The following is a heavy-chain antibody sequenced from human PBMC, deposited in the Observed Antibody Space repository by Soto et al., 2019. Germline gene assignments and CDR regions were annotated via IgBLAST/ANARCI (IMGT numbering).Heavy chain of an antibody. CDR3: AKDPSSYGDPFYFDY. Sequence: GGSLSLSCAASGFTFSSYAMSWLPQAQGKGLEWVSAISGSGGSTYYADSVKGRFTISRDNSKNTLYLQMNSLRAEDTAVYYCAKDPSSYGDPFYFDYWGQGTLVTSPQ. CDR2: ISGSGGST. CDR1: GFTFSSYA. J-gene: IGHJ4*02. V-gene: IGHV3-23*01. D-gene: IGHD4-17*01.